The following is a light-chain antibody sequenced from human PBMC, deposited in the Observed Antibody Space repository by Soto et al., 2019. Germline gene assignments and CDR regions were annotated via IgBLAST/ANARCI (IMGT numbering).Light chain of an antibody. V-gene: IGLV2-14*01. CDR1: SSDIGGYNY. CDR2: EVS. CDR3: SSFTSTNTWV. J-gene: IGLJ3*02. Sequence: QPALPQPASVSGSPGQSITISCTGTSSDIGGYNYVSWYQQYPGKAPKLMIYEVSNRPSGVSSRFSGSKSGNTASLTISGLQADDEADYYCSSFTSTNTWVFGGGTKLTVL.